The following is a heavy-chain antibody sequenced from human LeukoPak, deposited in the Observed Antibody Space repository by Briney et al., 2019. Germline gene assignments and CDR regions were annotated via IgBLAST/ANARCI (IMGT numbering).Heavy chain of an antibody. CDR1: GFTFDDYT. J-gene: IGHJ4*02. Sequence: GGSLRLSCAASGFTFDDYTMHWVRQAPGKGLEWVSLISWDGGSTYYADSVKGRFTISRDSSKNTLYLQMNSLRPEDTAVYYCARLLTGFDYWGQGTLVTVSS. V-gene: IGHV3-43*01. CDR2: ISWDGGST. CDR3: ARLLTGFDY. D-gene: IGHD7-27*01.